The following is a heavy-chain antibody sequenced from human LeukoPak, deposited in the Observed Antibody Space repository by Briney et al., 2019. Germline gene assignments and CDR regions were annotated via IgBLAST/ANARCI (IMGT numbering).Heavy chain of an antibody. CDR1: GFTFSSYG. CDR3: AKLDGSGAGSSRPPIDY. CDR2: ISGSGGST. Sequence: PGGSLRLSCAASGFTFSSYGMSWVRQAPGKGLEWVSAISGSGGSTYYADSVKGRFTISRDNSKNMLYLQIKSLGAEDTAIYYCAKLDGSGAGSSRPPIDYWGQGSLVTVSS. J-gene: IGHJ4*02. V-gene: IGHV3-23*01. D-gene: IGHD3-10*01.